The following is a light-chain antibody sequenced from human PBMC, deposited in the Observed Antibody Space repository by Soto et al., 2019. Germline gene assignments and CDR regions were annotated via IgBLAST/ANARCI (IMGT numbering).Light chain of an antibody. V-gene: IGKV3-15*01. J-gene: IGKJ1*01. Sequence: EIVMTQSPATLSVSPGERATLSCRASQSVSSNLAWYQQKPGQAPRLLIYGASTRATGIPARFSGSGSRTEFTLTISSLQAEDFAVYYCYYCQQYNNWPPWTFGQGTKVEIK. CDR2: GAS. CDR1: QSVSSN. CDR3: QQYNNWPPWT.